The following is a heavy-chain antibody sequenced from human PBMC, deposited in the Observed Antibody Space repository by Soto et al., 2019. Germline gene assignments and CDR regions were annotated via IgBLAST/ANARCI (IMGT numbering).Heavy chain of an antibody. J-gene: IGHJ4*02. D-gene: IGHD3-22*01. Sequence: GGSLRLSCAASGFTFSSYAMHWVRQAPGKGLEWVAVISYDGSNKYYADSVKGRFTISRDNSKNTLYLQMNSLRAEDTAVYYCAREWEDYYDSSGYPKGECAYWGQGTLVTVSS. V-gene: IGHV3-30-3*01. CDR3: AREWEDYYDSSGYPKGECAY. CDR2: ISYDGSNK. CDR1: GFTFSSYA.